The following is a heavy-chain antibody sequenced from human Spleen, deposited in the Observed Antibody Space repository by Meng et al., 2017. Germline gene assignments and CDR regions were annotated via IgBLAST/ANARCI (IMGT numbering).Heavy chain of an antibody. CDR3: AKVRGYGGNSGGEYFQH. CDR1: GFTFDDYA. Sequence: GGSLRLSCAASGFTFDDYAMHWVRQAPGKGLEWVSGISWNSGSIGYADSVKGRFTISRDNAKNSLYLQMNSLRAEDTAVYYCAKVRGYGGNSGGEYFQHWGQGTLVTVSS. D-gene: IGHD4-23*01. J-gene: IGHJ1*01. V-gene: IGHV3-9*01. CDR2: ISWNSGSI.